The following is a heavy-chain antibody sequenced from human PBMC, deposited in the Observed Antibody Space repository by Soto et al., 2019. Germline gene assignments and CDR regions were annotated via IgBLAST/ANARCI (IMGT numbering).Heavy chain of an antibody. J-gene: IGHJ5*02. D-gene: IGHD3-10*01. Sequence: QVQLQQWGAGLLKPSETLSLTCAVYGGSFSGYYWSWIRQPPGKGLEWIGEINHSGSTNYNPSLKSRVTISVDTSTTAFSLKLSSVTAADTAVYYCARVKYYGSGSYYNLNWFDPWGQGTLVTVSS. V-gene: IGHV4-34*01. CDR1: GGSFSGYY. CDR3: ARVKYYGSGSYYNLNWFDP. CDR2: INHSGST.